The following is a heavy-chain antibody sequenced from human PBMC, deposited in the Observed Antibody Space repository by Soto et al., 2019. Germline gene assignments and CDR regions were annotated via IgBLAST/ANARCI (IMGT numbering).Heavy chain of an antibody. CDR2: INHSGST. CDR1: GGSFSGYY. D-gene: IGHD3-3*01. CDR3: ARDLLFWRGHHYGMDV. J-gene: IGHJ6*02. Sequence: SETLSLTCDVYGGSFSGYYWSWIRQPPGKGLEWIGEINHSGSTNYNPSLKIRVTISVDTSKNQFSLKLSSVTAADTAVYYFARDLLFWRGHHYGMDVWGQGTTVTVSS. V-gene: IGHV4-34*01.